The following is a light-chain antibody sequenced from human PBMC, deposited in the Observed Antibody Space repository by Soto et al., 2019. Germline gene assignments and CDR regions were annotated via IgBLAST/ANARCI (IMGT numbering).Light chain of an antibody. CDR3: QQYDDLPIT. CDR1: QDISHY. CDR2: DAS. Sequence: DIQITQSPSSLSASVGDTVTITCQASQDISHYLNWYQQKPGKALKLLIYDASNLHPGVPSRFRGSGSGTEFSFNITRLQPEDVETYYCQQYDDLPITFGQGTRLEIK. V-gene: IGKV1-33*01. J-gene: IGKJ5*01.